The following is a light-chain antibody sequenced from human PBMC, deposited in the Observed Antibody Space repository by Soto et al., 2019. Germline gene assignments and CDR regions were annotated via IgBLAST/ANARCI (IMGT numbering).Light chain of an antibody. CDR3: QQRYNWPIT. Sequence: EIVLTQSPATLSLSPGETATLSCRASQRVSGYIGWYQQKPGQAPRLLIYADSNRATGIPARFSGSGSGTDFTITISSLEPEDFLVYYCQQRYNWPITFGQGTRLEIK. CDR1: QRVSGY. J-gene: IGKJ5*01. CDR2: ADS. V-gene: IGKV3-11*01.